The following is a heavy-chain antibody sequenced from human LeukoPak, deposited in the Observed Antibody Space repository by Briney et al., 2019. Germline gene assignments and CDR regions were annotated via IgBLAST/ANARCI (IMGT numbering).Heavy chain of an antibody. CDR2: IKRESDGGAT. V-gene: IGHV3-15*01. CDR1: GFTFSNAW. CDR3: TRDDGHGYGDNIGAFDI. Sequence: GGSLRLSCAASGFTFSNAWMSCVRQAPGKGLEWVGRIKRESDGGATDYAAPVKGRLTISRDDSKNTLYLQMNDLKNEDTAVYYCTRDDGHGYGDNIGAFDIWGQGTMVTVSS. D-gene: IGHD4-17*01. J-gene: IGHJ3*02.